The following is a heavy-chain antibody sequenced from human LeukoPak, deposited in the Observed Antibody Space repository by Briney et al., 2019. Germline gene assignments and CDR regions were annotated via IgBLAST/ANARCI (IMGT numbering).Heavy chain of an antibody. J-gene: IGHJ3*02. Sequence: GGSLRLSCAASGFTFSNYAMSWVRQAPGKGLEWVSVISSVDDATYYADSVEGRFTISRDNSRNTVYLQMNSLRAEDTAVYYCARSGIRMGYAFDIWGQGTMVTVSS. V-gene: IGHV3-23*01. D-gene: IGHD3-10*01. CDR2: ISSVDDAT. CDR1: GFTFSNYA. CDR3: ARSGIRMGYAFDI.